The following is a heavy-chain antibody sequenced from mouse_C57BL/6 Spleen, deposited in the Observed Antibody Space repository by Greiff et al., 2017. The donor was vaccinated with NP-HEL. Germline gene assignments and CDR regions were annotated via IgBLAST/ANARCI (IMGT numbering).Heavy chain of an antibody. CDR1: GYTFTSYW. Sequence: QVQLQQPGAELVMPGASVKLSCKASGYTFTSYWMHWVKQRPGQGLEWIGEIDPSDSYTNYNQKFKGKSTLTVDKSSSAAYMQLSSLTSEDSAVYYCTRGGITTVVAPLDYWGQGTTLTVSS. V-gene: IGHV1-69*01. J-gene: IGHJ2*01. CDR3: TRGGITTVVAPLDY. D-gene: IGHD1-1*01. CDR2: IDPSDSYT.